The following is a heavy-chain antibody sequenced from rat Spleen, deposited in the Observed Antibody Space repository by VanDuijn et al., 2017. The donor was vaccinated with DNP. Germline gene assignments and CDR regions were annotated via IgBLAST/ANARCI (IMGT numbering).Heavy chain of an antibody. V-gene: IGHV3-3*01. CDR2: INSAGST. J-gene: IGHJ3*01. CDR3: ARLGTQGFTY. CDR1: GYSITRSYR. Sequence: EVQLQESGPGFVKPSQSLSLTCSVTGYSITRSYRWNWIRRFPGNKLEWMGYINSAGSTNYNPSLKSRISITRDTSKNQFFLHLNSVTTEDSATYYCARLGTQGFTYWGQGTLVTVSS. D-gene: IGHD1-5*01.